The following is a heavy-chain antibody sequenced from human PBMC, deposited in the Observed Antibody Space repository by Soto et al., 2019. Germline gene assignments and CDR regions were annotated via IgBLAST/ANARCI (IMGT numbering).Heavy chain of an antibody. Sequence: EVQLLESGGGLVQPGGSLRLSCAASGFTFSNYAMSWVRQAPGKGLEWVSDISGSGGSTYYADSVKGRFSISRDNSNNTLYLQMNSLRAEDTAVYYCAKKAAVGYDDYWGQGTLVTVSS. D-gene: IGHD3-16*01. CDR1: GFTFSNYA. CDR2: ISGSGGST. CDR3: AKKAAVGYDDY. J-gene: IGHJ4*02. V-gene: IGHV3-23*01.